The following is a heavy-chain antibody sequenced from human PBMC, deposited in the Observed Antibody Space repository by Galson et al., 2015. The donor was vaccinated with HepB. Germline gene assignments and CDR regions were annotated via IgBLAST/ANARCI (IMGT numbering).Heavy chain of an antibody. D-gene: IGHD2-2*01. CDR3: AKDGIVVVPAAPGVGYYYYYYMDV. CDR2: ISYDGSNK. CDR1: GFTFSSYG. J-gene: IGHJ6*03. Sequence: SLRLSCAASGFTFSSYGMHWVRQAPGKGLEWVAVISYDGSNKYYADSVKGRFTISRDNSKNTLYLQMNSLRAEDTAVYYCAKDGIVVVPAAPGVGYYYYYYMDVWGKGTTVTVSS. V-gene: IGHV3-30*18.